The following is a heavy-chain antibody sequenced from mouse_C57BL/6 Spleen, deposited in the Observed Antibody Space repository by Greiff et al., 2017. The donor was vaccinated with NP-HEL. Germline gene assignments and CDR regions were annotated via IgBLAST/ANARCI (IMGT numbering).Heavy chain of an antibody. V-gene: IGHV5-4*03. CDR1: GFTFSSYA. J-gene: IGHJ2*01. Sequence: EVKLMESGGGLVKPGGSLKLSCAASGFTFSSYAMSWVRQTPEKRLEWVATISDGGSYTYYPDNVKGRFTISRDNAKNNLYLQMSQLKSEDTAMYYCASSYYGGNCDYWGKGTTLTVSS. D-gene: IGHD2-10*01. CDR2: ISDGGSYT. CDR3: ASSYYGGNCDY.